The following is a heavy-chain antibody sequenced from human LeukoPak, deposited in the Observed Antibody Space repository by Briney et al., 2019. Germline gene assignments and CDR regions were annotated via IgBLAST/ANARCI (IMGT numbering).Heavy chain of an antibody. J-gene: IGHJ4*02. Sequence: SETLSLTCTVSGGSISGYYWSWVRQPPGKGLEWIGYIYYSGSTVYDPSLKSRVSMSADTSKNQLSLKLSSVTAADTAVYYCARHPHYYYDNSARWGQGTLVTVSS. D-gene: IGHD3-22*01. CDR1: GGSISGYY. V-gene: IGHV4-59*01. CDR3: ARHPHYYYDNSAR. CDR2: IYYSGST.